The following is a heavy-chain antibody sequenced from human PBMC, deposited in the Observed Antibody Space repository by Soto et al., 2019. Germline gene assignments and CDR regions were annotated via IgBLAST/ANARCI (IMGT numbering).Heavy chain of an antibody. Sequence: PGGSLRLSCAASGFTFSSDAMHWVRQAPGKGLEWVAVISYEGINKYYADSVKGRFTISRDNSKNTLYLQMNSLRAEDTAVYYCAKEGNVVVPAAPEDYWGQGTLVTVSS. CDR1: GFTFSSDA. D-gene: IGHD2-2*01. J-gene: IGHJ4*02. CDR3: AKEGNVVVPAAPEDY. CDR2: ISYEGINK. V-gene: IGHV3-30-3*01.